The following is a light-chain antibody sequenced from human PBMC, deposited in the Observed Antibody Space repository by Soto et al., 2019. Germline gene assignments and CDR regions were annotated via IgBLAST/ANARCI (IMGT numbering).Light chain of an antibody. Sequence: QSVLTQPASVSGSPGQSITISCTGTNSDVGGYDRVSWYQHHPGKAPKLLIFEVYNRPSGISDRFSGSKSGNTASLTISGLQAEDEADYFCSSYTSGSTLYVFGSGTKVTVL. CDR1: NSDVGGYDR. CDR3: SSYTSGSTLYV. V-gene: IGLV2-14*01. CDR2: EVY. J-gene: IGLJ1*01.